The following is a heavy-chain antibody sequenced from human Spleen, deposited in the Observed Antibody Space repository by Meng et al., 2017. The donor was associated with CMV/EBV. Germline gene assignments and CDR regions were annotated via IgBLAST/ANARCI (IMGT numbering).Heavy chain of an antibody. Sequence: ASVKVSCKASGYTFTSYYMHWVRQAPGQGLEWMGIINPSGGSTSYAQKFQGRVTMTRDTSTSTVYMELSGLRSEDTAVYYCASLHFGPKDSFDSWGQGTLVTVSS. V-gene: IGHV1-46*01. D-gene: IGHD3/OR15-3a*01. J-gene: IGHJ4*02. CDR2: INPSGGST. CDR3: ASLHFGPKDSFDS. CDR1: GYTFTSYY.